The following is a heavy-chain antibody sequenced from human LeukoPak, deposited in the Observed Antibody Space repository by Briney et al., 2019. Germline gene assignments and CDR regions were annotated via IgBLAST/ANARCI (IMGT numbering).Heavy chain of an antibody. CDR2: ISRVSTYI. V-gene: IGHV3-21*01. D-gene: IGHD2-21*02. Sequence: GGSLRLSCSASGFTFTDYSMSWVRQAPGKGLEWVSIISRVSTYIYYADSVKGRFTVSRDNAKSSLYLQMASLRAEDTAVYFCAREGGDGDYYYYMDVWGKGTTVTVSS. CDR1: GFTFTDYS. J-gene: IGHJ6*03. CDR3: AREGGDGDYYYYMDV.